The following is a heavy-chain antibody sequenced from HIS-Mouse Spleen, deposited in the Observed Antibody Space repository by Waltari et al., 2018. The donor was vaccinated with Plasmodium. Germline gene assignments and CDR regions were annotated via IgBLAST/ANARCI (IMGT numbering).Heavy chain of an antibody. Sequence: QVQLVESGGGVVQPGRSLRLSCAASGFTFNSYAMHWVRQAPGKGLEWVAVISYDGSNKYYADSVKGRFTISRDNSKNTLYLQMNSLRAEDTAVYCCARDRRLAFDYWGQGTLVTVSS. CDR2: ISYDGSNK. CDR3: ARDRRLAFDY. J-gene: IGHJ4*02. D-gene: IGHD2-15*01. V-gene: IGHV3-30-3*01. CDR1: GFTFNSYA.